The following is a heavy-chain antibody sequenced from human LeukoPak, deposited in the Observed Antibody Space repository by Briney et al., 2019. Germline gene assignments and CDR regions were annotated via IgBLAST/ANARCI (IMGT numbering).Heavy chain of an antibody. Sequence: SETLSLTCAVSGGSISRTNWWSWVRQPPGNGLEWIGEMYHSGSTNYNPSLKSRVTISIDTSKNQFSLKLSSVTAADTAVYYCARDYYYYDSSGYSAWGQGTLVTVSS. V-gene: IGHV4-4*02. CDR2: MYHSGST. CDR3: ARDYYYYDSSGYSA. D-gene: IGHD3-22*01. J-gene: IGHJ4*02. CDR1: GGSISRTNW.